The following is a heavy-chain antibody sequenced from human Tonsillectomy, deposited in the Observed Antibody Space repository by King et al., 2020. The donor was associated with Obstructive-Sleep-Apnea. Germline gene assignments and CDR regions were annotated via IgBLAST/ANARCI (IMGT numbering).Heavy chain of an antibody. J-gene: IGHJ5*02. CDR1: GFTFDDYT. V-gene: IGHV3-43*01. D-gene: IGHD3-10*02. CDR3: AKAILVMTTMSGPDS. Sequence: VQLVESGGVVVQPGGSLRLSCAASGFTFDDYTMHWVRQAPGKGLAWVALITWVGGSKYYADPVKGRFTISRDNSKNSLYLQMNSLRTEDTALYYCAKAILVMTTMSGPDSWGQGTLVTVSS. CDR2: ITWVGGSK.